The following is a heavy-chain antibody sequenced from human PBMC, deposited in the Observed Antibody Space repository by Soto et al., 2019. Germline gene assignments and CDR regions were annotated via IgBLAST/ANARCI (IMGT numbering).Heavy chain of an antibody. CDR3: ARDGPHYYGFDV. J-gene: IGHJ6*02. Sequence: QVQLQESGPGLVKPSQTLSLTCTVSGDSISNSDYYWNWIRQSPGKGLEWIASIDYSGSTYYNPSLKSRVVISADTSKNLFSLKLRSVTAADTALYFCARDGPHYYGFDVWGQGTTVTVSS. V-gene: IGHV4-30-4*01. CDR1: GDSISNSDYY. CDR2: IDYSGST.